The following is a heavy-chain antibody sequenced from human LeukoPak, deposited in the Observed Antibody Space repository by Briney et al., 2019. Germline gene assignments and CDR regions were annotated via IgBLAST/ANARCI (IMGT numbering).Heavy chain of an antibody. CDR2: FSGSGGST. J-gene: IGHJ4*02. CDR1: GFTFSSYA. V-gene: IGHV3-23*01. CDR3: AKIHSNSRRDDYFDY. D-gene: IGHD4-11*01. Sequence: GGSRRLSCPASGFTFSSYALSGVRQAPGKGLRGVSAFSGSGGSTYYADSVKGRFTISRDNSKNTLYLQMNSLRAEDTAVYYCAKIHSNSRRDDYFDYWGQGTLVTVSS.